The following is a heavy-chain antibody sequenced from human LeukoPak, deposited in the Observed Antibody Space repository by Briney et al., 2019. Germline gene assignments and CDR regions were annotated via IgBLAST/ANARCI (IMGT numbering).Heavy chain of an antibody. CDR1: GFTFSTYE. CDR2: IGNSGSTI. V-gene: IGHV3-48*03. Sequence: GGSLRLSREASGFTFSTYEMNWVRQTPGKGLEWVSCIGNSGSTIYYADSVKGRFTISRDNAKNSLYLQMNSLRAEDTAVYYCARSGSYFDYWGQGTLVTVSS. CDR3: ARSGSYFDY. J-gene: IGHJ4*02.